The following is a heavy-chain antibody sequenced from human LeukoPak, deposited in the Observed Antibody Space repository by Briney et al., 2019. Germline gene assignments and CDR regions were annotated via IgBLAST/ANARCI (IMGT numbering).Heavy chain of an antibody. D-gene: IGHD3-16*01. CDR1: GDTVSSNSAA. V-gene: IGHV6-1*01. Sequence: SQTLSLTCAISGDTVSSNSAAWNWITQSPSRGLEWLGRTYYRSKWYNDYAGSVKSRITINPDTSKNQFSLQLNSVTPEDTAVDYCARAPRGIFDYWGQGTLVTVSS. CDR2: TYYRSKWYN. CDR3: ARAPRGIFDY. J-gene: IGHJ4*02.